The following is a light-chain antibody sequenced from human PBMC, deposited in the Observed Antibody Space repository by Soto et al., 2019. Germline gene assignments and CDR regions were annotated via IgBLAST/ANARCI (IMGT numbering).Light chain of an antibody. CDR2: GAS. J-gene: IGKJ2*01. Sequence: DIRMTQSPSSLSASVGERVTITCRASQRISVCFNWYQQRPGKAPSLLIFGASSLQSGVPSRFSGSGSVTDFTLAISSLQPEDVATYYWQETYGTPYPFGQGTTLQ. V-gene: IGKV1-39*01. CDR3: QETYGTPYP. CDR1: QRISVC.